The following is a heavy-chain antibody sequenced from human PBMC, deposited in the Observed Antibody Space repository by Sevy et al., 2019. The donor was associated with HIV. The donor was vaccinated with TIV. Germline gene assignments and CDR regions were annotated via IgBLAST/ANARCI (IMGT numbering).Heavy chain of an antibody. CDR2: ISGSGGST. J-gene: IGHJ1*01. Sequence: GGSLRLSCAASGFTFSSYAMSWVRQAPGKGLEWVSAISGSGGSTYYADSVKGRFTISRDNSKNTLYLQMNGLRAEDTAVYYCATDSSSGHFQHWGQGTLVTVSS. D-gene: IGHD6-6*01. V-gene: IGHV3-23*01. CDR1: GFTFSSYA. CDR3: ATDSSSGHFQH.